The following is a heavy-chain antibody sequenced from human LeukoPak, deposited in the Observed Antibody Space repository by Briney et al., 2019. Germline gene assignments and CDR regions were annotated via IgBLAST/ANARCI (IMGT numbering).Heavy chain of an antibody. CDR1: GFTFSSYS. CDR3: ARETMVRGHAFDI. J-gene: IGHJ3*02. D-gene: IGHD3-10*01. V-gene: IGHV3-48*04. Sequence: GGSLRLSCAASGFTFSSYSMNWVRQAPGKGLEWVSYISSSSSTIYYADSVKGRFTISRDNAKNSLYLQMNSLRAEDTALYYCARETMVRGHAFDIWGQGTMVTVSS. CDR2: ISSSSSTI.